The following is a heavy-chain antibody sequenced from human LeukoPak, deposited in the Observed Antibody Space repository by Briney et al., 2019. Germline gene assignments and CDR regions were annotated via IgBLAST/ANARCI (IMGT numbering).Heavy chain of an antibody. V-gene: IGHV4-39*01. CDR3: ARKVGVAVAGKRWFDP. J-gene: IGHJ5*02. Sequence: NPSETLSLTCTVSGGSISSSSYYWGWIRQPPGKGLEWIGSIYYSGSTYYNPSLKSRVTISVDTSMNQFSLKLSSVTAADTAVYYCARKVGVAVAGKRWFDPWGQGTLVTVSS. CDR2: IYYSGST. CDR1: GGSISSSSYY. D-gene: IGHD6-19*01.